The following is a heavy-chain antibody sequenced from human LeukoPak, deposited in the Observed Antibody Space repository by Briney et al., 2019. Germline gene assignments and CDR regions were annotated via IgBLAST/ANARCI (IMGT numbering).Heavy chain of an antibody. CDR2: IKQDGSEK. Sequence: SGGSLRLSCAASGFTFSSYWMSWVRQAPGKGLEWVANIKQDGSEKYYVDSVKGRFTISRDNAKNSLYLQMNSPRAEDTAVYYCAKDRRSWYGPYYFDYWGQGTLVTVSS. D-gene: IGHD6-13*01. CDR3: AKDRRSWYGPYYFDY. J-gene: IGHJ4*02. V-gene: IGHV3-7*01. CDR1: GFTFSSYW.